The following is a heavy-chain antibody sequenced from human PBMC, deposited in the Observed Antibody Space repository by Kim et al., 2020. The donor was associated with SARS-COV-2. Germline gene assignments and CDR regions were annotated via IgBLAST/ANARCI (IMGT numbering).Heavy chain of an antibody. CDR3: ARAGYGTNNWFDP. D-gene: IGHD1-1*01. V-gene: IGHV1-2*02. Sequence: NYAQKYQGRVPMPRDTSISTAYMELSRLRSADTAVYYCARAGYGTNNWFDPWGQGTLVTVSS. J-gene: IGHJ5*02.